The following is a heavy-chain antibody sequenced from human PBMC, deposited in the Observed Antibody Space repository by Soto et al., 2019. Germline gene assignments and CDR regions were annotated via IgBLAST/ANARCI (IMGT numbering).Heavy chain of an antibody. CDR3: ARAGALAVGWFDP. J-gene: IGHJ5*02. CDR2: IYYSGST. D-gene: IGHD1-26*01. Sequence: QVQLQESGPGLVKPSQTLSLTCTVSGGSIGSGGYYWSWIRQHPGKGLEWIGYIYYSGSTYYNPSIKSRCTLSVDTSKNQWSLKLSSVTAADTAVYYCARAGALAVGWFDPWGQGTLVTVSS. CDR1: GGSIGSGGYY. V-gene: IGHV4-31*03.